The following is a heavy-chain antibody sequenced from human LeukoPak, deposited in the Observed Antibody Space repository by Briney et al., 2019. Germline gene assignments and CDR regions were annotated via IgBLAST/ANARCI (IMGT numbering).Heavy chain of an antibody. V-gene: IGHV4-61*02. D-gene: IGHD2-2*01. Sequence: TSSETLSLTCSVSGGSIYSGTYYWSWIRQPAGKGLEWIGRIYTSGSTNYHPSLKSRVTVSLDISKNQFSLKLSSVTAADTAVYYCARETRMYCKSNSCYGYFDLWGRGTLVSVSS. J-gene: IGHJ2*01. CDR3: ARETRMYCKSNSCYGYFDL. CDR1: GGSIYSGTYY. CDR2: IYTSGST.